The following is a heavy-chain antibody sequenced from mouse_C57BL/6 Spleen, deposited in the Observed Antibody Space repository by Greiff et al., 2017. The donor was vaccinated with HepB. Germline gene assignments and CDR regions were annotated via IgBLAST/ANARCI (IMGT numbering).Heavy chain of an antibody. V-gene: IGHV5-12*01. CDR2: ISNGGGST. D-gene: IGHD2-3*01. Sequence: DVMLVESGGGLVQPGGSLKLSCAASGFTFSDYYMYWVRQTPEKRLEWVAYISNGGGSTYYPDTVKGRFTISRDNAKNTLYLQMSRLKSEDTAMYYCARDGYYGYFDYWGQGTTLTVSS. CDR1: GFTFSDYY. CDR3: ARDGYYGYFDY. J-gene: IGHJ2*01.